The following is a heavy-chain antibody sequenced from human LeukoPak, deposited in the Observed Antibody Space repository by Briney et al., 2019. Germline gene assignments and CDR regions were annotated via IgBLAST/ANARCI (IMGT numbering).Heavy chain of an antibody. J-gene: IGHJ6*02. Sequence: GGSLRPSCAASGFTSSSYSMNWVRPAPGKGLEWVSHIGRSSDNIDSADSVKGRFTISRDKVKTSMYLQMNILTGEDTAVYYCAGDRPGSMDVGGHGTAVRVS. V-gene: IGHV3-21*05. CDR1: GFTSSSYS. CDR2: IGRSSDNI. CDR3: AGDRPGSMDV. D-gene: IGHD3-10*01.